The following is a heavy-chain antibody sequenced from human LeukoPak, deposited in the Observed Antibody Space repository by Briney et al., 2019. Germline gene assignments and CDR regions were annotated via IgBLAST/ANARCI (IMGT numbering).Heavy chain of an antibody. CDR2: IYHSGST. J-gene: IGHJ5*02. Sequence: SETLSLTCAVYGGSFSGYYWSWIRQPPGKGLEWIGSIYHSGSTYYNPSLKSRVTISVDTSKNQFSLKLSSVTAADTAVYYCARENRYGSGVWFDPWGQGTLVTVSS. CDR3: ARENRYGSGVWFDP. CDR1: GGSFSGYY. D-gene: IGHD6-19*01. V-gene: IGHV4-34*01.